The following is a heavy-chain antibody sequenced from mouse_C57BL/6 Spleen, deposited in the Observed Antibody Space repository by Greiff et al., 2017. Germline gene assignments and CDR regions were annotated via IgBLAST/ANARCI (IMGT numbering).Heavy chain of an antibody. CDR2: INPNNGGT. CDR1: GYTFTDYN. CDR3: ARNSFAY. J-gene: IGHJ3*01. Sequence: VQLQQSGPELVKPGASVKIPCKASGYTFTDYNMDWVTQSHGKSLEWIGDINPNNGGTSYNQKFKGKATLTVDKSSSTAYMELRSLTSEDSAVYYCARNSFAYWGQGTLVTVSA. V-gene: IGHV1-18*01.